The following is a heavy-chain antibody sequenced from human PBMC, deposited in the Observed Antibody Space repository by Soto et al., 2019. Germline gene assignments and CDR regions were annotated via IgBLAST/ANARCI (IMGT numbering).Heavy chain of an antibody. CDR3: ATKNYDILTGYYRGYYYGMDV. D-gene: IGHD3-9*01. J-gene: IGHJ6*02. V-gene: IGHV1-69*13. CDR2: IIPIFGTA. CDR1: GGTFSSYA. Sequence: ASVKVSCKASGGTFSSYAISWVRQAPGQGLEWMGGIIPIFGTANYAQKFQGRVTITADESTSTAYMELSSLRSEDTAVYYCATKNYDILTGYYRGYYYGMDVWGQGTTVTVS.